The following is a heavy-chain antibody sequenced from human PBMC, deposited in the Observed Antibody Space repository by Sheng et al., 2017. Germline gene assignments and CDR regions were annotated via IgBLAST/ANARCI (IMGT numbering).Heavy chain of an antibody. V-gene: IGHV3-23*01. J-gene: IGHJ4*02. CDR2: ISGGGGVT. CDR1: GFTFDDYA. D-gene: IGHD2-2*01. Sequence: VQLMQSGGGVKQSGGSLRLSCSVSGFTFDDYAMTWVRQAPGKGLEWVSTISGGGGVTYYTVSVKGRFTISRDNSQNTLFLQMNSLTAEDTAVYYCARGYWWGCQLLSPPVDYWGQGXPGHR. CDR3: ARGYWWGCQLLSPPVDY.